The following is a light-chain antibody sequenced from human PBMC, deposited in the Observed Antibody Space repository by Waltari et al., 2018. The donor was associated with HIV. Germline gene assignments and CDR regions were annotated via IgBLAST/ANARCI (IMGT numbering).Light chain of an antibody. J-gene: IGLJ1*01. CDR1: NIGGKS. Sequence: SYVLTQPPSVSVAPGRTARLTCEGNNIGGKSVHWYQQKPGQAPILGIYYDTGRPSGSPGRFSGPNSAHTASLILTRVEARDEPDYCCQGWDTTTDQYAFGAGTTGTV. V-gene: IGLV3-21*01. CDR2: YDT. CDR3: QGWDTTTDQYA.